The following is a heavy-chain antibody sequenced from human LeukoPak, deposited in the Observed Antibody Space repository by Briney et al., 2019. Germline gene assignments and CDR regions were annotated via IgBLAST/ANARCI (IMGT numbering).Heavy chain of an antibody. CDR3: ASPSEVSFKALDY. CDR1: GGSISSTNR. D-gene: IGHD2/OR15-2a*01. CDR2: IYHSGST. V-gene: IGHV4-4*02. J-gene: IGHJ4*02. Sequence: SETLSLTCAVSGGSISSTNRWTWVRQPPGKGLDWIGEIYHSGSTNYNPSLKSRVSLSVDKSKNQFSLKLTSVTAADTAVYYCASPSEVSFKALDYWGQGTLVTVSS.